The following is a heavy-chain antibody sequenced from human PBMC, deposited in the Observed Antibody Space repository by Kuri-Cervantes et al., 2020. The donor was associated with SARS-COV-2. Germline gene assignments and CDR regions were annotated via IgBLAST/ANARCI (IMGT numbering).Heavy chain of an antibody. V-gene: IGHV1-69*10. D-gene: IGHD3-9*01. CDR2: IIPILSIA. J-gene: IGHJ4*02. CDR1: GGTFSSYA. CDR3: ARGPSDYDILTGYYADY. Sequence: SVKVSCKASGGTFSSYAISWVRQAPGQGLEWMGGIIPILSIANYAQKFQGRVTITADKSTSTAYMELSSLRSEDTAVYYCARGPSDYDILTGYYADYWGQGTLVTVSS.